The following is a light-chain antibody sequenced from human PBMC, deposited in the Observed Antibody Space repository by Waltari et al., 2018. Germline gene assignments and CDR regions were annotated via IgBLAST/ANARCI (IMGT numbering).Light chain of an antibody. Sequence: DIVMTQSPDSLAVPLGERDTINCQSSQSVLYSSNNKNYLAWYQQKPGQPPKLLIYWASTRESGVPDRFSGSGSGTDFTLTISSLQAEDVAVYYCQQYYSTPRTFGQGTKVEIK. CDR2: WAS. J-gene: IGKJ1*01. CDR1: QSVLYSSNNKNY. V-gene: IGKV4-1*01. CDR3: QQYYSTPRT.